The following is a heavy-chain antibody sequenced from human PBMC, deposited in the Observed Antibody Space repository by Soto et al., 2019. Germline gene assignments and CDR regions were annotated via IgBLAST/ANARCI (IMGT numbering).Heavy chain of an antibody. D-gene: IGHD2-8*01. Sequence: SETLSLTCTVSGGSISSSSYYWGWIRQPPGKGLEWIGSIYYSGSTYYNPSLKSRVTISVDTSKNQFSLKLSSVTAADTAVYYCASGMCTNGVCYDYYYYMDVWGKGTTVTVSS. CDR1: GGSISSSSYY. J-gene: IGHJ6*03. CDR3: ASGMCTNGVCYDYYYYMDV. CDR2: IYYSGST. V-gene: IGHV4-39*01.